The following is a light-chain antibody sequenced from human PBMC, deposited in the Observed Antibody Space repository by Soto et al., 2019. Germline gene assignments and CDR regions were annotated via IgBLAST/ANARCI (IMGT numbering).Light chain of an antibody. CDR3: QQYDSYSGRT. CDR2: KAS. Sequence: DIQMTQSPSTLSASVGDGVTITCRASQTITTSLAWYQQKPGKAPKLLIYKASSLESGVPSRFSGSRSGTEFTLTISSLQPDDFATYYCQQYDSYSGRTFGQGTKVEI. J-gene: IGKJ1*01. CDR1: QTITTS. V-gene: IGKV1-5*03.